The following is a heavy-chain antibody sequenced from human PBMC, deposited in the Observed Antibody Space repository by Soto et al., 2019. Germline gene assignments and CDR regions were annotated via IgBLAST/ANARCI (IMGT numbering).Heavy chain of an antibody. CDR2: ISAYNGNR. D-gene: IGHD1-26*01. Sequence: ASVKVSCKASGYTFSHYGIGWVRQAPGQGLEWMGWISAYNGNRHFAEGLRGRITMTTNTTTSAADMELRSLSSDDTAFYYCARGGQECSNSGCGYIYDGMDVWGQGTTVTVSS. CDR3: ARGGQECSNSGCGYIYDGMDV. V-gene: IGHV1-18*01. CDR1: GYTFSHYG. J-gene: IGHJ6*02.